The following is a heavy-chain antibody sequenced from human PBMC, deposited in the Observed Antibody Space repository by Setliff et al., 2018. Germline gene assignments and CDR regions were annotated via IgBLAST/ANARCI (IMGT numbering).Heavy chain of an antibody. J-gene: IGHJ5*01. D-gene: IGHD4-17*01. V-gene: IGHV3-23*01. CDR3: AKDPNGDYVGAFDS. Sequence: PGGSLRLSCAASGFTFSSYAMTWVRQAPGKGLEWVSAIRGSGDATSYADSVKGRFTVSRDNSKSTFYLQMTSLRAEDTAVYYCAKDPNGDYVGAFDSWSQGVLVTVSS. CDR2: IRGSGDAT. CDR1: GFTFSSYA.